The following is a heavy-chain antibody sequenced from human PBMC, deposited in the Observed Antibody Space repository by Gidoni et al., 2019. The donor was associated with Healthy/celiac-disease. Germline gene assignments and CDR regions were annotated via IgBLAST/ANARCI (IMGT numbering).Heavy chain of an antibody. Sequence: EVQLVESGGGVVKPGRSRRLSCTASGFTFGDYAMPWFRQAPGKGLEWVGFIRSKAYGGTTEYAASVKGRFTISRDDSKSIAYLQMNSLKTEDTAVYYCTRRGELRYFDWLSRDFDYWGQGTLVTVSS. CDR2: IRSKAYGGTT. CDR3: TRRGELRYFDWLSRDFDY. D-gene: IGHD3-9*01. V-gene: IGHV3-49*05. CDR1: GFTFGDYA. J-gene: IGHJ4*02.